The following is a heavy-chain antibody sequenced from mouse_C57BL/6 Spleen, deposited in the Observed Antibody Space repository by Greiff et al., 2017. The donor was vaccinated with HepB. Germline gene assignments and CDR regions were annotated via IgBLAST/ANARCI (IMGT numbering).Heavy chain of an antibody. CDR3: ARNFLNYDGSSYSDY. CDR1: GYAFSSSW. CDR2: IYPGDGDT. D-gene: IGHD1-1*01. Sequence: QVQLQQSGPELVKPGASVKISCKASGYAFSSSWMNWVKQRPGKGLEWIGRIYPGDGDTNYNGKFKGKATLTADKSSSTAYMQLSSLTSEDSAVYFCARNFLNYDGSSYSDYWGQSTTLTVSS. J-gene: IGHJ2*01. V-gene: IGHV1-82*01.